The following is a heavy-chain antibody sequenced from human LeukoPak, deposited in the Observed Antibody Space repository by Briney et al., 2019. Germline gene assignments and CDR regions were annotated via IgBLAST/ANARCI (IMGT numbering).Heavy chain of an antibody. J-gene: IGHJ4*02. Sequence: GGSLQIPCAAPGFTFSNFAMNWVRQAPGKGLEWLAVMSYDGIIKCYTDSVKGRFAVSRDNSKNTLYLQMNSLRPEDTAFYYCAKSYDNGWYVCDYWDQGTLVTVSS. CDR3: AKSYDNGWYVCDY. CDR1: GFTFSNFA. D-gene: IGHD6-19*01. V-gene: IGHV3-30*09. CDR2: MSYDGIIK.